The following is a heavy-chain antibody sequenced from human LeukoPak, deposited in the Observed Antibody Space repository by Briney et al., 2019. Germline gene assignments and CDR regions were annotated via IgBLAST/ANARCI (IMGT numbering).Heavy chain of an antibody. J-gene: IGHJ1*01. Sequence: ASVKVSCKASGGTFSNYAISWVRQAPGQGLEWMGGIIPIFGTANYAQKFQGRVTITADESTSTAYMELSSLRSDDTAVYYCARDKAVTTEVTQHFQHWGQGTLVTVSS. CDR3: ARDKAVTTEVTQHFQH. CDR2: IIPIFGTA. CDR1: GGTFSNYA. D-gene: IGHD4-23*01. V-gene: IGHV1-69*13.